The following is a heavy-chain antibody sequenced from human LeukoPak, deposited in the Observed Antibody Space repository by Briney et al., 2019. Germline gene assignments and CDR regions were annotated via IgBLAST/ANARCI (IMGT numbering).Heavy chain of an antibody. CDR1: GFTFSSYS. D-gene: IGHD3-10*01. CDR3: ARDPTTYGSGSYYYYFDY. CDR2: ISSTSGYI. J-gene: IGHJ4*02. Sequence: GGSLRLSCAASGFTFSSYSMNWVRQAPGKGLEWVSSISSTSGYIYHADSVKGRFTISRDNAKNSLYLQMNSLRAEDTAVYYCARDPTTYGSGSYYYYFDYWGQGTLVTVSS. V-gene: IGHV3-21*01.